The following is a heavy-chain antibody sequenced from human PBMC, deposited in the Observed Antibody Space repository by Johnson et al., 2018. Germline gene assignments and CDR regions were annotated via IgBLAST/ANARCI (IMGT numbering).Heavy chain of an antibody. CDR2: ISWNSGRI. CDR1: GFTISSYW. J-gene: IGHJ6*02. Sequence: VQLQQSGGGLVQPGGSLRLSCAASGFTISSYWMHWVRQAPGKGLEWVSGISWNSGRIGYADSVKGRFTISRDNAKNSLYLQMNSLRAEATALYYWAKEDLNDYGMDGWGQGTTVTVSS. CDR3: AKEDLNDYGMDG. V-gene: IGHV3-9*01. D-gene: IGHD1-1*01.